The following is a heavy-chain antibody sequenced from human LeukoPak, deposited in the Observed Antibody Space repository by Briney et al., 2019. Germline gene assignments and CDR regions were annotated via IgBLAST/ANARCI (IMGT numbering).Heavy chain of an antibody. CDR3: AKGWVGATGRGAFDI. V-gene: IGHV3-23*01. CDR2: ISGSGGST. J-gene: IGHJ3*02. Sequence: GGSLRLTCAASGFTFSSYAMSWVRQAPGKGLEWVSAISGSGGSTYYADSVKGRFTISRDNSKNTLYLQMNSLRAEDTAVYYCAKGWVGATGRGAFDIWGQGTMVTVSS. D-gene: IGHD1-26*01. CDR1: GFTFSSYA.